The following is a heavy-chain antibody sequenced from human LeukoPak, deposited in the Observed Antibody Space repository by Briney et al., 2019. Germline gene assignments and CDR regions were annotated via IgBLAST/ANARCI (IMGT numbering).Heavy chain of an antibody. J-gene: IGHJ2*01. Sequence: GGSLRLSCAASGFTFDDYAMHWVRQAPGKGLEWVSGISWNSGSIGYADSVKGRFTISRDNAKNSLYLQMNSLRAEDTALYYCAKGRYYYDSSDPIDWYFDLWGRGTLVTVSS. D-gene: IGHD3-22*01. CDR2: ISWNSGSI. V-gene: IGHV3-9*01. CDR1: GFTFDDYA. CDR3: AKGRYYYDSSDPIDWYFDL.